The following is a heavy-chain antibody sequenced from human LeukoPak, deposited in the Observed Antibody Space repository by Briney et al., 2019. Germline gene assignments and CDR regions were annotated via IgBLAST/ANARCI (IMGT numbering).Heavy chain of an antibody. Sequence: GGSLRLSCTASGFTFSTSWMHWVRQAPGEGLVWVSRINPDASAPTYADSVKGRFTISRDTAKNTLFLQMSSLRAEDTAVYFCARGYSGFGVYGMDVWGKGTTVTVSS. V-gene: IGHV3-74*01. D-gene: IGHD5-12*01. CDR2: INPDASAP. J-gene: IGHJ6*04. CDR3: ARGYSGFGVYGMDV. CDR1: GFTFSTSW.